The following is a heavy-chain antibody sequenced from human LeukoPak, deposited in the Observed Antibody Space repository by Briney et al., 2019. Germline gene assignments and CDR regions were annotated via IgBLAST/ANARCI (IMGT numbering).Heavy chain of an antibody. J-gene: IGHJ4*02. CDR1: GYNFSNYW. CDR2: IHPGDSST. Sequence: GESLKISCKGFGYNFSNYWIGWVRQMPGKGLEWMGIIHPGDSSTRYSPSLQGQVTILSDKSINTAYLQWSSLKASDTAMHYCARRQCSGGSCYYFDSWGQGTLVTVSS. CDR3: ARRQCSGGSCYYFDS. V-gene: IGHV5-51*01. D-gene: IGHD2-15*01.